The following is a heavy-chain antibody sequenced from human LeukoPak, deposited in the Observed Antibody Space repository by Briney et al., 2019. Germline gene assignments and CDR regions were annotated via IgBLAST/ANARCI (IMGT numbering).Heavy chain of an antibody. Sequence: PSETLSLTCTVSGGSISSYYWSWIRQPPGKGLEWIGYIYYSGSNNYNPTLKGRVTISVDTSKNQFSLKLSSVTAADTAVYYCARASITMVRGVIGGMDVWGQGTTVNVSS. J-gene: IGHJ6*02. V-gene: IGHV4-59*01. D-gene: IGHD3-10*01. CDR1: GGSISSYY. CDR2: IYYSGSN. CDR3: ARASITMVRGVIGGMDV.